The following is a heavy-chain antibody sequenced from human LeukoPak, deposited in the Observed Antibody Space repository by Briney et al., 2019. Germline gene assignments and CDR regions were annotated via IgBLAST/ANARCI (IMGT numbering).Heavy chain of an antibody. J-gene: IGHJ5*02. CDR1: GYSISSGYY. CDR2: INHSGST. D-gene: IGHD2-2*02. CDR3: ARRLRWDIVVVPAAIPPGKARFDP. V-gene: IGHV4-34*01. Sequence: SETLSLTCAVSGYSISSGYYWSWIRQPPGKGLEWIGEINHSGSTNYNPSLKSRVTISVDTSKNQFSLKLSSVTAADTAVYYCARRLRWDIVVVPAAIPPGKARFDPWGQGTLVTVSS.